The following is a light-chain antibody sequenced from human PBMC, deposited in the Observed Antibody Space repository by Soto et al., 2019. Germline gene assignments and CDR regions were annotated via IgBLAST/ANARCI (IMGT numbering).Light chain of an antibody. V-gene: IGLV2-14*01. CDR3: SSYTTNIRV. Sequence: QSALTQPASVSGSPGQSITISCTGTSSYNYVSWYQQHPGKAPKLMIYEGSKRPSGVSNRFSGSKSGNTASLTISGLQAEDEADYYCSSYTTNIRVFGGGTKLTVL. J-gene: IGLJ3*02. CDR2: EGS. CDR1: SSYNY.